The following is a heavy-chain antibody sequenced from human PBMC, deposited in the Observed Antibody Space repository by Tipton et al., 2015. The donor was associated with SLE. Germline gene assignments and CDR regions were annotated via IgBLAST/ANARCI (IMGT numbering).Heavy chain of an antibody. CDR2: IYYSGST. Sequence: TLSLTCTVSGGSISSHYWSWIRQPPGKGLEWIGYIYYSGSTNYNPSLKSRVTISVDTSKNQFSLKLSSVTAADTAVYYCARAGTGDSSGYYCDYWGQGTLVTVSS. CDR3: ARAGTGDSSGYYCDY. V-gene: IGHV4-59*11. CDR1: GGSISSHY. D-gene: IGHD3-22*01. J-gene: IGHJ4*02.